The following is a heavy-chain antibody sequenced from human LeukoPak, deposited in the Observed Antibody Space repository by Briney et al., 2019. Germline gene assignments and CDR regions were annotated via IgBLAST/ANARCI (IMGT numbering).Heavy chain of an antibody. J-gene: IGHJ5*02. V-gene: IGHV3-48*03. CDR2: ISSRGGAI. CDR3: ARDWLEQTLDLWFDP. D-gene: IGHD1/OR15-1a*01. CDR1: GFIFSSYE. Sequence: PGGSLRLSCAASGFIFSSYEMNWVRQAPGKGLEWVSYISSRGGAIYYADSLKGRFTISRDNAKNSLYLQMNSLRAEDTAVYYCARDWLEQTLDLWFDPWGQGTLVTVSS.